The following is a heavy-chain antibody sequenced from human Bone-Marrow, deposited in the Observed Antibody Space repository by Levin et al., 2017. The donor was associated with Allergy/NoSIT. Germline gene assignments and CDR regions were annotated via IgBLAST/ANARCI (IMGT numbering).Heavy chain of an antibody. CDR2: INHSGST. CDR1: GGSFSGYY. CDR3: ARVVLPHSAGNSQAYWYFDL. Sequence: SETLSLTCAVYGGSFSGYYWSWIRQPPGKGLEWIGEINHSGSTNYNPSLKSRVTISVDTSKNQFSLKLSSVTAADTAVYYCARVVLPHSAGNSQAYWYFDLWGRGTLVTVSS. V-gene: IGHV4-34*01. J-gene: IGHJ2*01. D-gene: IGHD2/OR15-2a*01.